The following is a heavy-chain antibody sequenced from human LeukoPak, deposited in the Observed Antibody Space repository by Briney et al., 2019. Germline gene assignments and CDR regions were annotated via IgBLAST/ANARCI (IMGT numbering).Heavy chain of an antibody. D-gene: IGHD2-15*01. J-gene: IGHJ5*02. Sequence: ASVKVSCKASGYTFTGYYMHWVRQAPGQGLEWMGWINPNSGGTNYAQKFQGRVTKTRDTSISTAYMELSRLSSDDTAVYYCARSMDCSGGSCYSGFDPWGQGTLVTVSS. CDR2: INPNSGGT. CDR3: ARSMDCSGGSCYSGFDP. V-gene: IGHV1-2*02. CDR1: GYTFTGYY.